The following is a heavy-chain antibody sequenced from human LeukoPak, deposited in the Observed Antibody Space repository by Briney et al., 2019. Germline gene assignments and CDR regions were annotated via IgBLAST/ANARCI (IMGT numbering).Heavy chain of an antibody. CDR3: ARLLGYCSGGSCYSEHAFDI. Sequence: SVKVSCKASGGTFSSHAISWVRQASGQGLEWMGGIIPIFGTANYAQKFQGRVTITADESTSTAYMELISLRSEDTAVYYCARLLGYCSGGSCYSEHAFDIWGQGTMVTVSS. CDR2: IIPIFGTA. CDR1: GGTFSSHA. J-gene: IGHJ3*02. D-gene: IGHD2-15*01. V-gene: IGHV1-69*13.